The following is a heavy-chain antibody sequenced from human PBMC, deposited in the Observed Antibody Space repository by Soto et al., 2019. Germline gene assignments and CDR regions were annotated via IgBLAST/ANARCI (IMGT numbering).Heavy chain of an antibody. CDR2: LSGGGGSI. CDR3: MIGYCTTTSCPLPVFAFDY. CDR1: GFTFSSYA. D-gene: IGHD2-2*01. Sequence: DVQLLQSGGGLVQPGGSLRLSCAASGFTFSSYAMSWVRQAPGKGLEWVSTLSGGGGSIYYADSVTGRFTIPRDNSENTLYLQLVSLRAEDTAVYYCMIGYCTTTSCPLPVFAFDYWGQGTRVTVSS. V-gene: IGHV3-23*01. J-gene: IGHJ4*02.